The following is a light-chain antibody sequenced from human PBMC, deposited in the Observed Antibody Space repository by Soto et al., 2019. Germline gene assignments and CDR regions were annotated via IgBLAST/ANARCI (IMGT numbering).Light chain of an antibody. CDR1: QTVNNNY. Sequence: EIVLTQPPGPLSVSPGDRVTLSCRASQTVNNNYLAWYQQKPGQAPRPLIYGSSTPATGTPARFSGSGSGTHFTHTVSRLEPKDFAVYYCQQYGGSAPWTFGPGTKVDMK. J-gene: IGKJ1*01. CDR2: GSS. CDR3: QQYGGSAPWT. V-gene: IGKV3-20*01.